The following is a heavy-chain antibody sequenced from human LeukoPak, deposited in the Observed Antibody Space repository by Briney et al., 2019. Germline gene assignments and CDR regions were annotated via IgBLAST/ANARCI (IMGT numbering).Heavy chain of an antibody. CDR3: ARAPSEIGGYYPEYFRH. D-gene: IGHD3-22*01. V-gene: IGHV3-74*01. Sequence: GGSLRLSCAASGFTFSSYRMRWVRQAPGKGLVWVSRIKSDGGTNYADSVKGRFTISRDNAKNTLSLQMNSLRAEDTGVYYCARAPSEIGGYYPEYFRHWGQGTLVTVSS. CDR2: IKSDGGT. J-gene: IGHJ1*01. CDR1: GFTFSSYR.